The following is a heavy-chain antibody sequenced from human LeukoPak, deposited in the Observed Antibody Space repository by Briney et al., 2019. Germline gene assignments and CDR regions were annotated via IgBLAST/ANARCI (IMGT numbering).Heavy chain of an antibody. Sequence: PLAPVKVSCKASGGTFSSYAISWVRQAPGQGLEWMGGIIPIFGTANYAQKFQGRVTITADESTSTAYMELSSLRSEDTAVYYCARLIYGDYVRDYYYYGMDVWGQGATVTVSS. CDR2: IIPIFGTA. CDR3: ARLIYGDYVRDYYYYGMDV. J-gene: IGHJ6*02. CDR1: GGTFSSYA. D-gene: IGHD4-17*01. V-gene: IGHV1-69*01.